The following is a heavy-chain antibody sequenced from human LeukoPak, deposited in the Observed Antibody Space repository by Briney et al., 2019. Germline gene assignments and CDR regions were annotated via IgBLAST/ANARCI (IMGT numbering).Heavy chain of an antibody. V-gene: IGHV1-69*13. Sequence: SVKVSCKASGGTFSSYAISWEQQAPGQGLEWMGGIIPIFGTANYAQKFQGRVTITADESTSTAYMELSRLRSDDTAVYYCARGEGPQWLGSYYYYGMDVWGQGTTVTVSS. D-gene: IGHD6-19*01. J-gene: IGHJ6*02. CDR1: GGTFSSYA. CDR2: IIPIFGTA. CDR3: ARGEGPQWLGSYYYYGMDV.